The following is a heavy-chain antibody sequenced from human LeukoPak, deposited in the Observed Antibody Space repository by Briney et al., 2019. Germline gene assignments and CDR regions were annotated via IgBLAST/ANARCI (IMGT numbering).Heavy chain of an antibody. D-gene: IGHD3-10*01. CDR2: IYYSGST. CDR3: ARVSTQPGSSSYYFDY. Sequence: SETLSLTCTVSGGSISSGDYSWSWIRQPPGKGLEWIGSIYYSGSTYYNPSLKSRVIISVDTSKSQFSLKVTSVTAADTAVYYCARVSTQPGSSSYYFDYWGQGTLVTVSS. V-gene: IGHV4-30-4*01. J-gene: IGHJ4*02. CDR1: GGSISSGDYS.